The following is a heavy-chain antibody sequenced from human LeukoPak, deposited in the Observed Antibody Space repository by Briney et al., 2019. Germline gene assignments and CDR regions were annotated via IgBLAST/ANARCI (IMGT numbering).Heavy chain of an antibody. CDR2: TSHDENDK. J-gene: IGHJ4*02. Sequence: PGGSLRLSCSASGFTFSNSPMHWVRQAPGKGLEWVAVTSHDENDKYYADSVRGRFTISRDNSKSTLYLQMNSLRPEDTAVYYCARDGAGITSGGAVVIRYYFDFWGQGTLLTVSS. CDR3: ARDGAGITSGGAVVIRYYFDF. D-gene: IGHD3-16*02. CDR1: GFTFSNSP. V-gene: IGHV3-30-3*01.